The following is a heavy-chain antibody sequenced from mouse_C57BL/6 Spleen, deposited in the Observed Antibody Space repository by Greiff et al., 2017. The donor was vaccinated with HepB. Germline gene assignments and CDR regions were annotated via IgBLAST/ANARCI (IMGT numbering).Heavy chain of an antibody. Sequence: QVQLQESGPELVKPGASVKISCKASGYAFSSSWMNWVKQRPGKGLEWIGRIYPGDGDTNYNGKFKGKATLTADKSSSTAYMQLSSLSSEDSAVYFCARSGDGYYGSWGQGTTLTVSS. CDR1: GYAFSSSW. D-gene: IGHD2-3*01. V-gene: IGHV1-82*01. CDR2: IYPGDGDT. J-gene: IGHJ2*01. CDR3: ARSGDGYYGS.